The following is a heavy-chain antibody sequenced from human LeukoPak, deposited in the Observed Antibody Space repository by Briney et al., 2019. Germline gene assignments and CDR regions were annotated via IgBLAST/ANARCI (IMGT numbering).Heavy chain of an antibody. CDR2: IRSKTDGGTT. V-gene: IGHV3-15*01. J-gene: IGHJ5*02. Sequence: GGSLRLSCAASGFTFSNAWMSWVRQAPGKGLEWVGRIRSKTDGGTTDYAAPVKGRFTISRDDSKNTLCLQMNSLKTEDTAVYYCTTVPVTTVTTSWFDPWGQGTLVTVSS. CDR1: GFTFSNAW. D-gene: IGHD4-11*01. CDR3: TTVPVTTVTTSWFDP.